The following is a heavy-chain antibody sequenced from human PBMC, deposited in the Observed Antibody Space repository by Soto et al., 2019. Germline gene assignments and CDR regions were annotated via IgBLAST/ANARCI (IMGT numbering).Heavy chain of an antibody. Sequence: GGSLRLSCTASGVTFGDYAMSWVRQAPGKGLEWVGFIRSKAYGGTTEYAASVKGRFTISRDDSKSIAYLQMNSLKTEDTAVYYCTRIEWNGNYYYYGMDVWGQGTTVTVSS. CDR2: IRSKAYGGTT. CDR3: TRIEWNGNYYYYGMDV. D-gene: IGHD1-1*01. J-gene: IGHJ6*02. CDR1: GVTFGDYA. V-gene: IGHV3-49*04.